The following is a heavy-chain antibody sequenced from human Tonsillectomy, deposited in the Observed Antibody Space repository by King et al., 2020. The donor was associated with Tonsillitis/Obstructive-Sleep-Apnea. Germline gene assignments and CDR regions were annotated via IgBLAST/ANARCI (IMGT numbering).Heavy chain of an antibody. CDR1: GFTFRSYA. CDR2: ISYDGSNK. Sequence: VQLVESGGGVVQPGRSLRLSCGASGFTFRSYAMLWVRQAPGKGLEWVAVISYDGSNKYYADSVKGRFTISRDNSKNTLYLQMNSLRAEDTAVYYCARDRIQLWVDERWDNYGMDVWGQGTAVTVSS. CDR3: ARDRIQLWVDERWDNYGMDV. D-gene: IGHD5-18*01. V-gene: IGHV3-30*04. J-gene: IGHJ6*02.